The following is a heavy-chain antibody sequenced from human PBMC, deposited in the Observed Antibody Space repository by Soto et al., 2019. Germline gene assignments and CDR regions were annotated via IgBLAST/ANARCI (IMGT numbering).Heavy chain of an antibody. Sequence: RGSLRLSCADSGFSFSSYTMNWVRQPPGKGLEWVSSISSSSDYIYYADSVKGRFTISRDNAKNSLYLQMNSLTAEDTAVYYCARDQMVRGEFYFYYGMDVWGLGTTVTVSS. CDR2: ISSSSDYI. D-gene: IGHD3-10*01. CDR1: GFSFSSYT. CDR3: ARDQMVRGEFYFYYGMDV. V-gene: IGHV3-21*06. J-gene: IGHJ6*02.